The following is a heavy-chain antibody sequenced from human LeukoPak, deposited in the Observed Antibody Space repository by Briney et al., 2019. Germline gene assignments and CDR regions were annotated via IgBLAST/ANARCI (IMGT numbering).Heavy chain of an antibody. CDR2: IIPIFCTA. CDR3: ARGHDSSGYYLDFDY. D-gene: IGHD3-22*01. J-gene: IGHJ4*02. CDR1: GGTFSSYA. Sequence: SAKVSCKASGGTFSSYAISWVRQAPGQGLEWMGGIIPIFCTANYAQKFQGRVTITADESTSTAYMELSSLRSEDTAVYYCARGHDSSGYYLDFDYWGQGTLVTVSS. V-gene: IGHV1-69*01.